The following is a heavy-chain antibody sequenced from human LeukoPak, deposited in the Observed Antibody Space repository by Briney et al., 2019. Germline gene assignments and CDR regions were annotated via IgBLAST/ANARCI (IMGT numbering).Heavy chain of an antibody. CDR2: ISEAI. CDR1: GFVFSRDH. J-gene: IGHJ4*02. Sequence: GSSLRLPCVGSGFVFSRDHMNWVRRAPGKGLEWVAHISEAIYYAGPVQGRVTIAKDNAKHSLYLQMTNQRAEDRAMYYCVREVGRPQTFLFDSRGRGTPVAVSS. CDR3: VREVGRPQTFLFDS. V-gene: IGHV3-48*04.